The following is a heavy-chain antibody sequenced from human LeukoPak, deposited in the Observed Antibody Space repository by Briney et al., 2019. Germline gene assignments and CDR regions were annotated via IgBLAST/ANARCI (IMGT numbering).Heavy chain of an antibody. CDR3: ARRDISSGWSFDY. D-gene: IGHD6-19*01. J-gene: IGHJ4*02. Sequence: SETLSLTCTVSGGSISNYHWSWIRQPAGKGLEWISQIRTSGSTNYNPPLKSRVTMSIDTPENQLSLTIRSVTAADTAVYYCARRDISSGWSFDYWGQGILVTVSS. V-gene: IGHV4-4*07. CDR1: GGSISNYH. CDR2: IRTSGST.